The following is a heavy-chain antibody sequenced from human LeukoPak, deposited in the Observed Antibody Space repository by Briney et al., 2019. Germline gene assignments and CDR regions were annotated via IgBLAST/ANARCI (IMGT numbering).Heavy chain of an antibody. CDR1: GGTFTSYA. J-gene: IGHJ3*02. CDR3: ARGRGGDYGGSYAFDI. V-gene: IGHV1-69*13. D-gene: IGHD4-23*01. CDR2: IIPIFGTA. Sequence: ASVKVSCTASGGTFTSYAINWVRQAPGQGLEWMGGIIPIFGTANYAQKFQGRVTITADESTSTAYMELSSLRSEDTAVYYCARGRGGDYGGSYAFDIWGQGTMVTVSS.